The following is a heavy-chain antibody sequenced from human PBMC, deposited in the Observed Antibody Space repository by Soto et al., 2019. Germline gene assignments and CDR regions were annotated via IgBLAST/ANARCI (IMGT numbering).Heavy chain of an antibody. V-gene: IGHV4-34*01. D-gene: IGHD5-12*01. Sequence: QVQLQQWGAGLLKPSETLSLTCAVYGGSFSGYYWSWIRQPPGKGLEWIGEINHSGSTNYNPSLKSRVTISVDRSKNQFSLKVSSVTAADTAVYYCARGGYSGYARWGQGTLVTVPS. CDR2: INHSGST. CDR1: GGSFSGYY. J-gene: IGHJ4*02. CDR3: ARGGYSGYAR.